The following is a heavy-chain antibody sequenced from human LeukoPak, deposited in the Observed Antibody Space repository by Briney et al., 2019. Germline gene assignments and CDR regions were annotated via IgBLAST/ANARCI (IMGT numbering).Heavy chain of an antibody. D-gene: IGHD3-9*01. CDR3: ARDGKHDILTGHYKPPGEGV. V-gene: IGHV1-69*04. J-gene: IGHJ6*02. CDR2: IIPILSIA. Sequence: SVKVSCKASGGTFSSYAISWVRQAPGQGLEWMGRIIPILSIANYAQKFQGRVTITADKSTSTAYMELSSLRSEDTAVYYCARDGKHDILTGHYKPPGEGVWGQGTTVTVSS. CDR1: GGTFSSYA.